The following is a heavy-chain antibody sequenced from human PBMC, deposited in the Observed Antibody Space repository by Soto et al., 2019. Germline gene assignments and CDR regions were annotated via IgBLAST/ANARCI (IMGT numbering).Heavy chain of an antibody. D-gene: IGHD3-10*01. J-gene: IGHJ4*02. CDR3: SVVGYYYGSGSRRANY. V-gene: IGHV3-30*03. CDR2: ISYDGRKK. Sequence: QVQLVESGGGVVQPGRSLRLSCAVSGFTFSNYGMHWVRQAPGKGLEWLAIISYDGRKKSYADSLKGRFTISRDNSKNPLYLQMNSLRAEDTAVYYCSVVGYYYGSGSRRANYWGQGTLVTVSS. CDR1: GFTFSNYG.